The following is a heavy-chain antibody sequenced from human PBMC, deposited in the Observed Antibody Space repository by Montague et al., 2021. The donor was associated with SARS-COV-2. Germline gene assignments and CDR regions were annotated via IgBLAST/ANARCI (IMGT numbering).Heavy chain of an antibody. CDR2: IHHGGST. V-gene: IGHV4-34*01. D-gene: IGHD3-10*01. Sequence: SETLSLTCAVHGGSSSTYSWNWIRQPPGKGLEWIGEIHHGGSTNYNPSLKSRVTISADTSKNQFSLKLTSVAAADTAVYYCARLGDGVVPSPILGVGPYYSYYYMDVWGKGPTVTVSS. CDR3: ARLGDGVVPSPILGVGPYYSYYYMDV. J-gene: IGHJ6*03. CDR1: GGSSSTYS.